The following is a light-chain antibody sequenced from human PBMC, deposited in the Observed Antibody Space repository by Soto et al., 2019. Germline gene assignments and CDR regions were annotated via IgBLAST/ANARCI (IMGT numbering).Light chain of an antibody. CDR1: SSNIGSNY. CDR2: SNN. Sequence: QSAPTQPPSASGTPGQRVTISCSGSSSNIGSNYVYWYQQLPGTAPKLLIYSNNQRPSGVPDRFSGSKSGTSASLAISGLRSEDEADYYCAAWDDSLSGPRYVFGTGTKVTVL. V-gene: IGLV1-47*02. CDR3: AAWDDSLSGPRYV. J-gene: IGLJ1*01.